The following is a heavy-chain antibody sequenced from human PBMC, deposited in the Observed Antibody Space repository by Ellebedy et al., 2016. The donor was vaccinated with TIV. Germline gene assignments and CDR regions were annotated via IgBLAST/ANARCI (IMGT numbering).Heavy chain of an antibody. D-gene: IGHD1-26*01. CDR1: GFTFSSYA. CDR2: TSGSGGGT. CDR3: AKGSEWDLRCAFYI. V-gene: IGHV3-23*01. Sequence: GESLKISCAASGFTFSSYAMTWVRQAPGQGLEWVSTTSGSGGGTYYADSVRGRFTISRDNSKNTVYLQMNTLIADDTAIYYCAKGSEWDLRCAFYIWGQGTLVTVSS. J-gene: IGHJ3*02.